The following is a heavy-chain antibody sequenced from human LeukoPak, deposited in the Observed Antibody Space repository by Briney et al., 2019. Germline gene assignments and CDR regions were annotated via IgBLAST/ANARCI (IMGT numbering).Heavy chain of an antibody. V-gene: IGHV1-46*01. CDR2: INPSGGST. D-gene: IGHD3-22*01. J-gene: IGHJ4*02. Sequence: ASVKVSCKASGYTFTSYYMHWVRQAPGQGLEWMGIINPSGGSTSYAQKFQGRVTMTRDKSTSTVYTELSSLRSEDTAVYYCARSACYYDSSGSSRAYYFDYWGQGTLVTVSS. CDR1: GYTFTSYY. CDR3: ARSACYYDSSGSSRAYYFDY.